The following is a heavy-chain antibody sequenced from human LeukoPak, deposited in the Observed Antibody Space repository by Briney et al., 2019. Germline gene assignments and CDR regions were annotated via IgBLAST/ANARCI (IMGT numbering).Heavy chain of an antibody. J-gene: IGHJ4*02. Sequence: QPGGSLRLSCAASGFTFSSHEMNWGRQAPGKGLEWVSYVSSGGGTIYYADSVKGRFTISRDNAKNSLYLQMNSLRAEDTAVYYCASSKRYQDYWGQGTLVTVSS. CDR2: VSSGGGTI. CDR3: ASSKRYQDY. V-gene: IGHV3-48*03. CDR1: GFTFSSHE. D-gene: IGHD4-11*01.